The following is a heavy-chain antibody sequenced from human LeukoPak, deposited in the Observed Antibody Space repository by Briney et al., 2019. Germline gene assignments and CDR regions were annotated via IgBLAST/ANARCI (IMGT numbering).Heavy chain of an antibody. V-gene: IGHV3-7*03. D-gene: IGHD3-10*01. CDR1: KFIFSDYW. J-gene: IGHJ5*01. CDR3: ARDNGGWFDS. CDR2: IKQGGREE. Sequence: GGSLRLSCVASKFIFSDYWMSWVRQAPGKGLEWVANIKQGGREEKYVGSVKGRLAISRDNAKSTLYLQMDSLSGDDTAVYYCARDNGGWFDSWGRGTLVTVSS.